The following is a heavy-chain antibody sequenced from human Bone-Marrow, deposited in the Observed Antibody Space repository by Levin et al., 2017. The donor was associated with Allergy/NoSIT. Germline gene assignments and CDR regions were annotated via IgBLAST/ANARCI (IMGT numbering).Heavy chain of an antibody. CDR3: ARGYYYRSGSYYTPLNY. CDR2: IWYDGSNK. J-gene: IGHJ4*02. D-gene: IGHD3-10*01. Sequence: HPGGSLRLSCAASGFTFSSYGMHWVRQAPGKGLEWVALIWYDGSNKYYADSVKGRFTISRDNSENTLYLQMKSLRAEDTAVYYCARGYYYRSGSYYTPLNYWGQGTLVTVSS. V-gene: IGHV3-33*01. CDR1: GFTFSSYG.